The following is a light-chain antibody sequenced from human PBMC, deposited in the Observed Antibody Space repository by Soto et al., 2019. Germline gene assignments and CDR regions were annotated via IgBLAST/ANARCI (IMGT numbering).Light chain of an antibody. J-gene: IGLJ1*01. CDR1: SSNIGAGYD. V-gene: IGLV1-40*01. CDR2: GST. Sequence: QSVLTQPPSVSGAPGQRVTISCTGGSSNIGAGYDVNWYQQFPGTVPRLLIYGSTNRPSGVPDRFSGSKSGTSASLAITGLQAEDEAHYHCQSYDTSLSGARVFGTGNKLTVL. CDR3: QSYDTSLSGARV.